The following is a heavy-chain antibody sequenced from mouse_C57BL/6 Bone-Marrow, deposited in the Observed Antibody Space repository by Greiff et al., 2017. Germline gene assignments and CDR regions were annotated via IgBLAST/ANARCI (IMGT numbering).Heavy chain of an antibody. Sequence: VKLQESGAELMKPGASVKLSCKASGYTFTGYWIEWVKQRPGHGLEWIGEILPGSGSTNYNEKFKGKATFTAATSSNTAFMELRSLASEDSAVYYCARDYYGTDWYFDVWGTGTTVTVSS. J-gene: IGHJ1*03. CDR2: ILPGSGST. CDR3: ARDYYGTDWYFDV. V-gene: IGHV1-9*01. CDR1: GYTFTGYW. D-gene: IGHD1-1*01.